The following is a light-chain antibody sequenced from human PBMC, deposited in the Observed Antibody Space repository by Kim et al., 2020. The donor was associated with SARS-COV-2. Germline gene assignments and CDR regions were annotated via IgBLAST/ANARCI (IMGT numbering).Light chain of an antibody. CDR1: QNIRNW. J-gene: IGKJ2*01. Sequence: LFASVGDTVTITGRASQNIRNWLAWYQHKPGKAPKVLIYGASNLQSGVPSRFSGSGSGTEFTLTINSLQPDDFATYYCQQYRILNAFGQGTKLEI. CDR3: QQYRILNA. V-gene: IGKV1-5*01. CDR2: GAS.